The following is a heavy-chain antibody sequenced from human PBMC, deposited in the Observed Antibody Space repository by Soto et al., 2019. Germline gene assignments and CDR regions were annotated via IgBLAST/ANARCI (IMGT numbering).Heavy chain of an antibody. CDR3: ARSFGWYAIDY. Sequence: QVLLQESGPGLVQPSGTLSLSCGVSGDSISTNYFWGWVRQPPGKGLEWVGDISHSGSVNYNPSLKSRVTISIDKSKNQFSLKLNSVTAADTAVYYCARSFGWYAIDYWGQGTLVIVSS. V-gene: IGHV4-4*02. CDR1: GDSISTNYF. J-gene: IGHJ4*02. CDR2: ISHSGSV. D-gene: IGHD6-19*01.